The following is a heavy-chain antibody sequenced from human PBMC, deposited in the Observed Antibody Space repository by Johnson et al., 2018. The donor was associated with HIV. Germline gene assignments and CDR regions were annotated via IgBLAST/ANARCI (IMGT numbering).Heavy chain of an antibody. CDR2: ISSSGSTI. J-gene: IGHJ3*02. CDR1: GFTFSDYY. V-gene: IGHV3-11*04. CDR3: ARPGVVVTPPDAFDI. Sequence: QVQLVESGGGLVKPGGSLRLSCAASGFTFSDYYMSWIRQAPGKGLEWVSYISSSGSTIYYADSVKGRFTVSRDNAKNSLYLQTNSLRAEDTAGYYCARPGVVVTPPDAFDIWGQGTMVTVSS. D-gene: IGHD3-22*01.